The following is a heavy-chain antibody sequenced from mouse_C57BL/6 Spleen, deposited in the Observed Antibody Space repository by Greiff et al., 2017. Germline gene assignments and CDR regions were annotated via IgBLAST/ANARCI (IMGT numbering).Heavy chain of an antibody. D-gene: IGHD2-2*01. V-gene: IGHV2-2*01. CDR2: IWSGGST. CDR1: GFSLTSYG. J-gene: IGHJ4*01. Sequence: VMLVESGPGLVQPSQSLSITCTVSGFSLTSYGVHWVRQSPGKGLEWLGVIWSGGSTDYNAAFISRLSISKDNSKSQVFFKMNSLQADDTAIYYCARKDGYDDYYAMDYWGQGTSVTVSS. CDR3: ARKDGYDDYYAMDY.